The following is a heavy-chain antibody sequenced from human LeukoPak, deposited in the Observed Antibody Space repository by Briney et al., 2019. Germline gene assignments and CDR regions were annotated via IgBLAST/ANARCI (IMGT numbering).Heavy chain of an antibody. CDR1: GGSISSSSYY. V-gene: IGHV4-39*07. CDR2: IYYSGST. CDR3: AREGVRGYSSSSDVDY. Sequence: SETLSLTCTVSGGSISSSSYYWGWIRQPPGKGLEWIGSIYYSGSTYYNPSLKSRVTISVDTSKNQFSLKLSSVTAADTAVYYCAREGVRGYSSSSDVDYWGQGTLVTVSS. J-gene: IGHJ4*02. D-gene: IGHD6-6*01.